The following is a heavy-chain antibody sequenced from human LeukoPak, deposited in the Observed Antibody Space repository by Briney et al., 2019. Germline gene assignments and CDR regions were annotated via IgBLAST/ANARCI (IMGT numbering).Heavy chain of an antibody. V-gene: IGHV3-30*18. D-gene: IGHD3-22*01. CDR2: ISYDGINK. Sequence: GGPLRLSCPTSGFSFSNYAMHWVRQAPGKGLEWVAFISYDGINKYYGDSVKGRFTISRDNSKDTLYLQMNSLRGDDTALYFCAKDQGRNFYDSSGLDYWGQGTLVTVSS. J-gene: IGHJ4*02. CDR3: AKDQGRNFYDSSGLDY. CDR1: GFSFSNYA.